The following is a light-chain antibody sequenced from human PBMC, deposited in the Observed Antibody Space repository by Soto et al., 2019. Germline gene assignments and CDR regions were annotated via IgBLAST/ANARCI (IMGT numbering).Light chain of an antibody. V-gene: IGKV1-17*01. CDR3: LQHNSYPWT. J-gene: IGKJ1*01. Sequence: DIQMTQSPSSLSASVGDRVTITCRASQAIARDLGWYQQKPGKAPTRLIYAASSLQSGVPSRFSGSRSGTEFTLTISSLQPEDFATDYCLQHNSYPWTCGQGTKVEIK. CDR1: QAIARD. CDR2: AAS.